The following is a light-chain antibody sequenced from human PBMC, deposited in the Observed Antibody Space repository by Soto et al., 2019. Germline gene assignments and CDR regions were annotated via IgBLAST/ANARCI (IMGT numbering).Light chain of an antibody. CDR3: QQYNSDSRT. CDR1: QSIGTW. CDR2: KAS. J-gene: IGKJ1*01. V-gene: IGKV1-5*03. Sequence: DIQMTQSPSTLSASVGDRVTITCRASQSIGTWLAWYQQKPGKAPNLLIYKASSLESGVPSRFSGGGSGTEFTLTISSLQPDDCATYYCQQYNSDSRTFGQGTKVEIK.